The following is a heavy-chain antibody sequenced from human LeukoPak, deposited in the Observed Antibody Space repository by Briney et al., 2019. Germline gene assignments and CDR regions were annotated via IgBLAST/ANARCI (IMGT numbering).Heavy chain of an antibody. CDR3: ARLRGSGSY. Sequence: SETLSLTCTVSGGSISSYYWSWIRQPPGKGLEWIGEINHSGSTNYNPSLKSRVTISVDTSKNQFSLKLSSVTAADTAVYYCARLRGSGSYWGQGTLVTVSS. CDR2: INHSGST. D-gene: IGHD1-26*01. CDR1: GGSISSYY. J-gene: IGHJ4*02. V-gene: IGHV4-34*01.